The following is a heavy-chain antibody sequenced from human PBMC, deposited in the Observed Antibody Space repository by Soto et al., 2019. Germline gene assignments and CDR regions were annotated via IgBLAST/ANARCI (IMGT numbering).Heavy chain of an antibody. CDR1: GFSLSTSGVG. D-gene: IGHD5-18*01. CDR3: AHLPWKQLWPRAPVVY. J-gene: IGHJ4*02. CDR2: IYWDDDK. Sequence: SGPTLENPTQTLTLTCTFSGFSLSTSGVGVGWIHQPPGKALEWLGIIYWDDDKRYSPSLKSRVTITKDTFKNQLVLTMTNMDPVDTATYYCAHLPWKQLWPRAPVVYWGPGTPVTVS. V-gene: IGHV2-5*02.